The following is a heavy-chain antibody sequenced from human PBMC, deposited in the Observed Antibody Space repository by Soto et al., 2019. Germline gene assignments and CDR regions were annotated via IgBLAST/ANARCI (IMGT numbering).Heavy chain of an antibody. CDR1: GYSFATSG. J-gene: IGHJ4*02. CDR3: ARAGQYYDASGYAD. Sequence: QVKLVQSGTEVKKPGASIKVSCKASGYSFATSGMTWVRQAPVQGLEWMGWISVYNGNTNYDQSLQDRVTMTTDTSTNTAYLEVRNLRSDDTAVYYCARAGQYYDASGYADWGQGTLVTVSS. D-gene: IGHD3-22*01. CDR2: ISVYNGNT. V-gene: IGHV1-18*01.